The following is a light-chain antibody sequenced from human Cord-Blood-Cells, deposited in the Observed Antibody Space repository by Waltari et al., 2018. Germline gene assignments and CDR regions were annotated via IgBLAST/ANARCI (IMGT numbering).Light chain of an antibody. J-gene: IGLJ3*02. CDR1: SSDVGSYNL. CDR2: EGS. Sequence: QSALTQTASVSGSPGQSITISCTGTSSDVGSYNLVSWYQQQPGKAPKLMIYEGSKRPSGVSNRFSGSKSGNTASLTISGLQAEDEADYYCCSYAGSSTGVFGGGTKLTVL. V-gene: IGLV2-23*01. CDR3: CSYAGSSTGV.